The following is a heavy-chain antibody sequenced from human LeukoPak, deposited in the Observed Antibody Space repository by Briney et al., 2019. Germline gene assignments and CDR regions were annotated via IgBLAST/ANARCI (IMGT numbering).Heavy chain of an antibody. V-gene: IGHV3-23*01. CDR3: AREGMVATFDY. CDR2: ITGSGDTA. Sequence: PGGSLRLSCAASGFTFSSYAMGWVRQAPGKGLEWVSGITGSGDTAYYADSVKGRFTISRDNSKNTLYLQMNSLRAEDTAIYYCAREGMVATFDYWGQGTLVTVSS. J-gene: IGHJ4*02. D-gene: IGHD5-12*01. CDR1: GFTFSSYA.